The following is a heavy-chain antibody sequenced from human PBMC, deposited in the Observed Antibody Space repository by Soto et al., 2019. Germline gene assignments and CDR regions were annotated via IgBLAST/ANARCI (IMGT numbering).Heavy chain of an antibody. CDR1: GFTLSNYA. CDR3: ARGGADYYYYGMDV. D-gene: IGHD3-16*01. V-gene: IGHV3-23*01. Sequence: HPGGSLRLSCAASGFTLSNYAMSWVRQAPGKGLEWVSAIRGSAVGTYYADSVKGRFTISRDNSQNTLYLQMNSLRAEDTAVYYCARGGADYYYYGMDVWGQGTTVTVSS. J-gene: IGHJ6*02. CDR2: IRGSAVGT.